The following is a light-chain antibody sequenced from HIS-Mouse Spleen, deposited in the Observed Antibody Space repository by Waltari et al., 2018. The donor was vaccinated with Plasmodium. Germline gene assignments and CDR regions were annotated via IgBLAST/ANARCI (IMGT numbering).Light chain of an antibody. Sequence: DIQMTQSPSSLSASVGDRVTITCKASKDISNYLNWYQQKPGKSPKLLIYDASNLETGVPSRFSGRGSGTDFTFTISSLQPEDIATYYCQQYDNLPPLFTFGPGTKVDIK. CDR2: DAS. V-gene: IGKV1-33*01. CDR1: KDISNY. CDR3: QQYDNLPPLFT. J-gene: IGKJ3*01.